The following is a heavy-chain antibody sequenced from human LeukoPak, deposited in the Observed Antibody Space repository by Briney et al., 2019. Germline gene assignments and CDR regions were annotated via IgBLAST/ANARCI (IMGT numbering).Heavy chain of an antibody. CDR2: MNPNSGNT. CDR1: GYSFTSHY. J-gene: IGHJ3*02. V-gene: IGHV1-8*01. CDR3: ARGWAVAGNDAFDI. Sequence: ASVKVSCKASGYSFTSHYMHWVRQATGQGLEWMGWMNPNSGNTGYAQKFQGRVTITRNTSISTAYMELSSLRSEDTAVYYCARGWAVAGNDAFDIWGQGTMVTVSS. D-gene: IGHD6-19*01.